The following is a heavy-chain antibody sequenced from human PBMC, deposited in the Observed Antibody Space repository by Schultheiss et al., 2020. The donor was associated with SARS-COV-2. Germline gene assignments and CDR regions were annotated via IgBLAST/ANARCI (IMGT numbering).Heavy chain of an antibody. CDR1: GFTFSSYA. D-gene: IGHD2-15*01. V-gene: IGHV3-30*04. CDR2: ISYDGSNK. J-gene: IGHJ4*02. Sequence: GGSLRLSCEASGFTFSSYAMHWVRQAPGKGLEWVAVISYDGSNKYYADSVKGRFTISRDNSKNTLYLQMNSLRAEDTAVYYCATQYCSGGSCSTSPLDYWGQGTLVTVSS. CDR3: ATQYCSGGSCSTSPLDY.